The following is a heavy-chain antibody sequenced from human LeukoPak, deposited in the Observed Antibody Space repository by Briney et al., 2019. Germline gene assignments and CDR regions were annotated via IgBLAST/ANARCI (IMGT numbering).Heavy chain of an antibody. CDR1: GFTFGDYA. J-gene: IGHJ4*02. Sequence: GGSLRLSCTASGFTFGDYAMSWVRQAPGKGLEWVGFIRSKAYGGTTEYAASVKGRFTISRDDSKSIAYLQMNSLKTEDTAVYYCTRVDSGWYTTFDYWGQGTLVTVSS. CDR2: IRSKAYGGTT. CDR3: TRVDSGWYTTFDY. V-gene: IGHV3-49*04. D-gene: IGHD6-19*01.